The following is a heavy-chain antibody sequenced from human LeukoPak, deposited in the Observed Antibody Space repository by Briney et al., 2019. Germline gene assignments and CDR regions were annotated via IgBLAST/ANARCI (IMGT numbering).Heavy chain of an antibody. CDR3: ARDGPDYYYGMDV. J-gene: IGHJ6*02. CDR2: ISENGGST. Sequence: GGSLRLSCAASGFSFSNHAMSWVRQAPGKGLEWVSGISENGGSTPYADSVKGRFIISRDNSKNTLYLQMNSLRAEDTAVYYCARDGPDYYYGMDVWGQGTTVTVSS. CDR1: GFSFSNHA. V-gene: IGHV3-23*01.